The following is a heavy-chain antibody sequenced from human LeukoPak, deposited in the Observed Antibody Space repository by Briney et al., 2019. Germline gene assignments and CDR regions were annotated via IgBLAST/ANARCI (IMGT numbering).Heavy chain of an antibody. D-gene: IGHD6-13*01. J-gene: IGHJ4*02. V-gene: IGHV4-34*01. CDR2: INHSGST. CDR1: GGSFSGYY. CDR3: ARGSDTAAGLY. Sequence: SETLSLTCAVYGGSFSGYYWSWIRQPPGKGLEWIGEINHSGSTNYNPSLKSRVSISVDSSKNQFSLRVSSATAADTAVYYCARGSDTAAGLYWGQGTLVTVSS.